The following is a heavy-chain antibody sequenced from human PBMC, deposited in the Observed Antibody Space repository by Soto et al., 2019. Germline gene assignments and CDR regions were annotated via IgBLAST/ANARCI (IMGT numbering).Heavy chain of an antibody. J-gene: IGHJ4*02. Sequence: QVQLVESGGSVVQPGRSLRLSCEASGFTCTSYAMHWVRQAPGKGLEWVAVISYDGINEYYADSVKGRFTISRDNSKNTLFLQMSSLRAEDTAVYYCARDRLRLGELSLIGYFDYWGQGTLVTVSS. V-gene: IGHV3-30*15. CDR2: ISYDGINE. D-gene: IGHD3-16*02. CDR3: ARDRLRLGELSLIGYFDY. CDR1: GFTCTSYA.